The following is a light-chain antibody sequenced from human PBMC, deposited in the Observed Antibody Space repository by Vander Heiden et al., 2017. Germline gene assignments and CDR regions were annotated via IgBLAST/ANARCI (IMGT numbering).Light chain of an antibody. CDR3: QQYENLPIT. V-gene: IGKV1-33*01. CDR2: DAS. CDR1: QDIRNY. J-gene: IGKJ5*01. Sequence: DIQMTQSPSSLSASVGDRVTITCQASQDIRNYLNWYQHKPGKAPKPLIYDASNLETGVPSRFRGSGSGTDFTFTISSLQPEDIATYYCQQYENLPITFGQGTRLEIK.